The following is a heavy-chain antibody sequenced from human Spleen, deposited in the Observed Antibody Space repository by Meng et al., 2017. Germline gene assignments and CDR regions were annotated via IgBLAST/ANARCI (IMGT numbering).Heavy chain of an antibody. CDR3: ARAGLYSSGSYYYGMDV. V-gene: IGHV3-53*04. D-gene: IGHD5-18*01. CDR1: GFTVSTNY. J-gene: IGHJ6*02. CDR2: INSNCGT. Sequence: GESLKISCAASGFTVSTNYMSWVRQAPGKGLEWVSVINSNCGTYYADSVKGRFTISRHNSKNTLYLQMNSLRGEDTDAYYCARAGLYSSGSYYYGMDVWGQGTMVTVSS.